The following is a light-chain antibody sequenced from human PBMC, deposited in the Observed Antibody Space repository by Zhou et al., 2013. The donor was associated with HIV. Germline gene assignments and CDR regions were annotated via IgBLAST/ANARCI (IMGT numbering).Light chain of an antibody. Sequence: DIQMTQSPAALSASVGATVTMTCRASQALSGWLAWYQQKAGEAPKLLISKATNVEIGVPSRFSGAGSGTDFTLTITNVLPDDVAVYFCQQYNSYPWTFGQGTRVQI. J-gene: IGKJ1*01. CDR1: QALSGW. CDR3: QQYNSYPWT. CDR2: KAT. V-gene: IGKV1-5*03.